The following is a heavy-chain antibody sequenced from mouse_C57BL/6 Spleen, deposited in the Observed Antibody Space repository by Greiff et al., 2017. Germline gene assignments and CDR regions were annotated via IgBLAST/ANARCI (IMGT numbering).Heavy chain of an antibody. J-gene: IGHJ4*01. D-gene: IGHD3-2*02. CDR3: ARWDSSGYFIYAMDY. Sequence: QVQLQQSGAELVKPGASVKISCKASGYAFSSYWMNWVKQRPGKGLEWIGQIYPGDGDTNYNGKFKGKATLTADKSSSTAYMQLSSLTSEDSAVDFCARWDSSGYFIYAMDYWGQGTSVTVSS. CDR1: GYAFSSYW. CDR2: IYPGDGDT. V-gene: IGHV1-80*01.